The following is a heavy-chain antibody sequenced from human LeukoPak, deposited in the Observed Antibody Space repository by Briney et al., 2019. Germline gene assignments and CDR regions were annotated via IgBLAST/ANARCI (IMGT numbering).Heavy chain of an antibody. Sequence: GGSLRLSCAASGFTFSSYAMSWVRQAPGKGLEWVSAISGSGGSTYYADSVKGRFTISRDNSKNTLYLQMNSLRAEDTAVYYCARDIRRSGDYGARDYYYYGMDVWGQGTTVTVSS. CDR2: ISGSGGST. CDR1: GFTFSSYA. CDR3: ARDIRRSGDYGARDYYYYGMDV. J-gene: IGHJ6*02. D-gene: IGHD4-17*01. V-gene: IGHV3-23*01.